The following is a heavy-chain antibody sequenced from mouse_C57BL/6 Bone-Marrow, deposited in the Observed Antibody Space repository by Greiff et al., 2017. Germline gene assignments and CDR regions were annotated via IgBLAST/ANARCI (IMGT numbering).Heavy chain of an antibody. J-gene: IGHJ2*01. V-gene: IGHV1-9*01. Sequence: QVQLKQSGAELMKPGASVKLSCKATGYTFTGYWIEWVKQRPGHGLEWIGEVLPGSGSTNYNEKFKGKATFTADTSSNAAYLQLSSLTTEDSASYCCARKGYGSRGDVEYGGQGNTPTVSA. CDR1: GYTFTGYW. D-gene: IGHD1-1*01. CDR3: ARKGYGSRGDVEY. CDR2: VLPGSGST.